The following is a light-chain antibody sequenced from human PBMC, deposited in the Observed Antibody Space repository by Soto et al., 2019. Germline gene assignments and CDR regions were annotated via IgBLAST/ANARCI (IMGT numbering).Light chain of an antibody. CDR2: GAS. V-gene: IGKV3-15*01. CDR1: QSVSSN. CDR3: QQYNNWPRT. J-gene: IGKJ5*01. Sequence: EIVMTQSPATLSVSPGERATLSCRASQSVSSNLAWYQQKPGQAPRLLIHGASTRATGIPGRFSGSGSGTEFSLTISSLQSEDFAVYYCQQYNNWPRTFGQGTRLEIK.